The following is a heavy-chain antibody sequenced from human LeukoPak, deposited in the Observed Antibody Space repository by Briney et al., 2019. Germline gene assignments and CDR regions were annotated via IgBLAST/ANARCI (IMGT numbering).Heavy chain of an antibody. V-gene: IGHV4-59*01. CDR3: ARGVTMGRGVIIPSYYYMDV. J-gene: IGHJ6*03. CDR2: IYYSGST. D-gene: IGHD3-10*01. Sequence: PSETLSLTCTVSGGSISSYYWSWIRQPPGKGLEWIGYIYYSGSTNYNPSLKSRVTISVDTSKNQSSLKLSSVTAADTAVYYCARGVTMGRGVIIPSYYYMDVWGKGTTVTVSS. CDR1: GGSISSYY.